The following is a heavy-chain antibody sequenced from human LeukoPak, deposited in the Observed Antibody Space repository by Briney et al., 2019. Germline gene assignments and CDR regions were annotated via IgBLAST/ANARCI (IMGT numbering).Heavy chain of an antibody. V-gene: IGHV1-2*02. CDR3: ARRYCSSTSCYYFDY. Sequence: AASVTVSCKASGYTFTDYYMHWVRQAPGQGLEWMGWINVNRGGTNYAQRFQGRVTMTRDTSITTAYMELSRLKSDDTAVYYCARRYCSSTSCYYFDYWGQGTLVTVSS. J-gene: IGHJ4*02. D-gene: IGHD2-2*01. CDR1: GYTFTDYY. CDR2: INVNRGGT.